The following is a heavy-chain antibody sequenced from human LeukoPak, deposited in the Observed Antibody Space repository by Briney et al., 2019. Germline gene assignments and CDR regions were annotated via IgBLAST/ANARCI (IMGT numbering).Heavy chain of an antibody. V-gene: IGHV1-18*04. D-gene: IGHD6-6*01. CDR2: ISAYNGNT. CDR1: GYTFTSYY. CDR3: AREGMTARPPDY. J-gene: IGHJ4*02. Sequence: ASVKVSCKASGYTFTSYYMHWVRQAPGQGLEWMGWISAYNGNTNYAQKLQGRVTMTTDTSTSTAYMELRSLRSDDTAVYYCAREGMTARPPDYWGQGTLVTVSS.